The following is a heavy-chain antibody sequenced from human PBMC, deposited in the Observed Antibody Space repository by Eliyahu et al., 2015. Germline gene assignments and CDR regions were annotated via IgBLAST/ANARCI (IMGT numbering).Heavy chain of an antibody. CDR2: IYYTGST. V-gene: IGHV4-39*01. CDR1: GGSISSSSYY. CDR3: AVYCSSTSCFFDS. Sequence: QLQLQESGPGLVKPSETLSLTCTVSGGSISSSSYYWGWIRQPPGKGLEWIGSIYYTGSTSYNPSLKSRVTISVDTSKNQFSLKLSSVTAADTAVYYCAVYCSSTSCFFDSWGQGTLVTVSS. J-gene: IGHJ4*02. D-gene: IGHD2-2*01.